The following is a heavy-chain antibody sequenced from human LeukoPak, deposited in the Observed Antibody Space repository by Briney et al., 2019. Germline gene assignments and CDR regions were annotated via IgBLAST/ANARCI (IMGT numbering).Heavy chain of an antibody. V-gene: IGHV5-51*01. J-gene: IGHJ6*03. CDR2: IYPDDSDT. CDR3: ARAYCGGDCYWGDYYYYYMDV. CDR1: EYSFPNYC. Sequence: GESLKISCKHSEYSFPNYCIGWVRQMPGKGLEWMGIIYPDDSDTRYSPSFQGQVTISADKSISTAYLQWSSLKASDTAMYYCARAYCGGDCYWGDYYYYYMDVWGKGTTVTISS. D-gene: IGHD2-21*02.